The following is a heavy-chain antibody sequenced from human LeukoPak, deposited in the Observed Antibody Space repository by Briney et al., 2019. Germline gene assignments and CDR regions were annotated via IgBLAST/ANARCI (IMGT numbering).Heavy chain of an antibody. D-gene: IGHD4-17*01. V-gene: IGHV3-64D*06. J-gene: IGHJ4*02. CDR2: ISSNGGTT. CDR1: GFTFNSYA. Sequence: GGSLRLSCSASGFTFNSYAMHWVRQAPGKGLEYVSAISSNGGTTYHADSVKGRFTISRDNSQNTLYLQMSSLRDEDTAVYYCVKALSSTVTTKRKFDYWGQGTLVTVSP. CDR3: VKALSSTVTTKRKFDY.